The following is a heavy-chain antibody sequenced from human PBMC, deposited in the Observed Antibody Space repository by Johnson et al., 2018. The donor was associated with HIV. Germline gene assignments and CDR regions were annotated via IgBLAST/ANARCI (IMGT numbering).Heavy chain of an antibody. V-gene: IGHV3-33*06. D-gene: IGHD6-6*01. J-gene: IGHJ3*02. CDR2: IKQDGSEK. CDR1: GFTFSSYG. CDR3: AKGEQLVIARKGHDAFDI. Sequence: QVQLVESGGGVVQPGRSLRLSCAASGFTFSSYGMHWVRQAPGKGLEWVANIKQDGSEKYYVDSVKGRFTISRDNSKNTLYLQMNSLRVEDTAVYYCAKGEQLVIARKGHDAFDIWGQGTMVTVSS.